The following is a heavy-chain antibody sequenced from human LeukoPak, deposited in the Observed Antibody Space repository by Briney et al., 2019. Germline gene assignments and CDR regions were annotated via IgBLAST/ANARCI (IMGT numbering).Heavy chain of an antibody. CDR1: GGSFSGYY. V-gene: IGHV4-34*01. D-gene: IGHD5-18*01. J-gene: IGHJ4*02. CDR3: ARWEGYSYGYFDY. CDR2: INHSGST. Sequence: NPSETLSLTCAVYGGSFSGYYWSWIRQPPGKGLEWIAEINHSGSTNYSPSLKSRVTISVDTSKNQFSLKLSSVTAADTAVYYCARWEGYSYGYFDYWGQGTLVTVSS.